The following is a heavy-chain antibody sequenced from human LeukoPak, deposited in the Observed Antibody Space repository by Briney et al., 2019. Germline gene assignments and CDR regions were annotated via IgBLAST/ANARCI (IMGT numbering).Heavy chain of an antibody. Sequence: SETLSLTCAVYGGSFSGYYWSWIRQPPGKGLEWIGEINHSGSTNYNPSLKSRVTISVDTSKNQFSLKLSSVTAADTAVYYCARRYSSGYLSNDYWGQGTLVTVSS. CDR1: GGSFSGYY. V-gene: IGHV4-34*01. J-gene: IGHJ4*02. CDR3: ARRYSSGYLSNDY. CDR2: INHSGST. D-gene: IGHD6-25*01.